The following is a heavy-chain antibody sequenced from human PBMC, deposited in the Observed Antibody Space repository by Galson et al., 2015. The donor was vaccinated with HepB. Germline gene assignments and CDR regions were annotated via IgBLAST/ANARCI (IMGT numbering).Heavy chain of an antibody. D-gene: IGHD3-16*01. Sequence: SLRLSCAASGFTFTRYTMGWVRQAPGKGLKWVSSLSVNGDISYYEASVKGRFTISRDNSKKMLYLQMNGLRAEDTAVYYCAKVAILGATPHYFDYLGQGTLVTVSS. CDR2: LSVNGDIS. J-gene: IGHJ4*02. CDR3: AKVAILGATPHYFDY. CDR1: GFTFTRYT. V-gene: IGHV3-23*01.